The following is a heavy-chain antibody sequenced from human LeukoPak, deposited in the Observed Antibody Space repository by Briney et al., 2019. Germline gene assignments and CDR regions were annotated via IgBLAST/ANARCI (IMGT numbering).Heavy chain of an antibody. J-gene: IGHJ6*03. CDR2: ISSSSSTI. CDR3: ARVKDRTYYDILTGSNYYYYMDV. D-gene: IGHD3-9*01. Sequence: GGSLRLSCAASGFTFSSYSMNWVRQAPGKGLEWVSYISSSSSTIYYADSVKGRFTISRDNAKNSLYLQMNSLRAEDTAVYYCARVKDRTYYDILTGSNYYYYMDVWGKETTVTVSS. CDR1: GFTFSSYS. V-gene: IGHV3-48*01.